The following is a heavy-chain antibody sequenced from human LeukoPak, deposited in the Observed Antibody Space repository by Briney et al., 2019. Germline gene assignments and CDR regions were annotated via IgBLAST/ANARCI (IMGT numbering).Heavy chain of an antibody. V-gene: IGHV3-9*01. CDR1: GFTFDDYA. CDR2: ISWNSGSI. CDR3: ARDPGGPGQAIP. D-gene: IGHD3-16*01. J-gene: IGHJ5*02. Sequence: GRSLRLSCAASGFTFDDYAMHWVRQAPGKGLEWVSGISWNSGSIGYADSVKGRFTISRDNAKNTLYLQMNSLRAEDTAVYYCARDPGGPGQAIPWGQGTLVTVSS.